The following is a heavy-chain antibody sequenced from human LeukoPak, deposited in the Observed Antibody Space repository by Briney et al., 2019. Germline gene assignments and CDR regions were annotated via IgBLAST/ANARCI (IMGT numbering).Heavy chain of an antibody. J-gene: IGHJ4*02. Sequence: GASVKVSCKASGYTFTSYAMHWVRQAPGQRLEWMGWINAGNGNTKYSQKFQGRVTITRDTSASTAYMELSSLRSEDTAVYYCARAHTNDYGDYGPGDWGQGTLVTVSS. CDR1: GYTFTSYA. CDR2: INAGNGNT. V-gene: IGHV1-3*01. CDR3: ARAHTNDYGDYGPGD. D-gene: IGHD4-17*01.